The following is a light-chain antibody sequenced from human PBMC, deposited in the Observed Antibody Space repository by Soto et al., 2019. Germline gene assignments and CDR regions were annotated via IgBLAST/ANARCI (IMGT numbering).Light chain of an antibody. CDR3: QQYGGSTPYT. CDR2: GAS. CDR1: QSVSSRY. V-gene: IGKV3-20*01. Sequence: EIVLTQSPGTLSLSPGERATLSCRASQSVSSRYLAWYQQKPGQPPMLLIYGASNRATGIPDRFRGSGSGTDFTLTISRLEPEDFEVYYCQQYGGSTPYTFGQGTKLEIK. J-gene: IGKJ2*01.